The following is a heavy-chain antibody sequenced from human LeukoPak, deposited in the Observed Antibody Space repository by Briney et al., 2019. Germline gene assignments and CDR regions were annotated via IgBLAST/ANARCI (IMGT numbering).Heavy chain of an antibody. CDR3: ARDNTIGAADYYFDY. CDR2: VASDGNDK. J-gene: IGHJ4*02. V-gene: IGHV3-30*03. CDR1: GFTFSSYV. D-gene: IGHD6-13*01. Sequence: GGSLRLSCAASGFTFSSYVMSWVRQAPGKGLEWVAVVASDGNDKHHADSVKGRFTISRDNSKNTLYLQMNSLRADDTAVYYCARDNTIGAADYYFDYWGQGTLVTVSS.